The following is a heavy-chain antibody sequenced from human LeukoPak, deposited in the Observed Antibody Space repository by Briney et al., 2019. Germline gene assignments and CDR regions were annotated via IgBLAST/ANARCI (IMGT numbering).Heavy chain of an antibody. J-gene: IGHJ4*02. Sequence: PSETLSLTCTVSGGSISSGGYYWSWIRQHPGKGLEWIGYIYYSGSTYYNPSLKSRATISVDTSKNQFSLKLSSVTAADTAVYYCARSEGSGYQGHLDYWGQGTLVTVSS. V-gene: IGHV4-31*03. CDR3: ARSEGSGYQGHLDY. D-gene: IGHD3-3*01. CDR2: IYYSGST. CDR1: GGSISSGGYY.